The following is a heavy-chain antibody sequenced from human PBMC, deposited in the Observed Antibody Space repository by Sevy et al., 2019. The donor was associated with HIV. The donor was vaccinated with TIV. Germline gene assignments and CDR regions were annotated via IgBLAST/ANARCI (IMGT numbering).Heavy chain of an antibody. V-gene: IGHV3-23*01. CDR3: AKDWFYYYYGMDV. CDR1: GFTFSTYA. J-gene: IGHJ6*02. D-gene: IGHD3-10*01. Sequence: GESLKISCVASGFTFSTYAMNWVRQAPGKGLEWVSVISDSGYSTNYADFVKGRFTISSDNSKNTLYLQMNSLRAEDTAVYYCAKDWFYYYYGMDVWGQGTTVTVSS. CDR2: ISDSGYST.